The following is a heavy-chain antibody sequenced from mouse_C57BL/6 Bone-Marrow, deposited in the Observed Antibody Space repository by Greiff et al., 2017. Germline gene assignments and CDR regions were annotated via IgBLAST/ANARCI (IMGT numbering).Heavy chain of an antibody. Sequence: EVQLQQSGAELVRPGASVKLSCTASGFNIKDDYIHWVKQRPEQGLEWIGWIDPEVGDTEYASKFQGRATITSDTSSNTAYLQLSSRTSEDTAVYYRASFDGNYFDCWGQGAPRPVAS. V-gene: IGHV14-4*01. CDR1: GFNIKDDY. D-gene: IGHD2-3*01. CDR2: IDPEVGDT. CDR3: ASFDGNYFDC. J-gene: IGHJ2*01.